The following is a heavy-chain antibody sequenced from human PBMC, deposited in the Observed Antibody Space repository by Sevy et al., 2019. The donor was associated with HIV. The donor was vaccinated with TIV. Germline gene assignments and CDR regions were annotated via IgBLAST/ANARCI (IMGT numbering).Heavy chain of an antibody. CDR2: ISGSGGST. V-gene: IGHV3-23*01. D-gene: IGHD2-21*01. J-gene: IGHJ3*02. Sequence: GGSLRLSCAASGFTFSSYAMSWVRQAPGKGLEWVSAISGSGGSTFYADSVKGRSTVSRDNSKNKLYLQMNSLRAEDTALYFCAKDHIAVVGDAFDIWGQGTKVTVSS. CDR3: AKDHIAVVGDAFDI. CDR1: GFTFSSYA.